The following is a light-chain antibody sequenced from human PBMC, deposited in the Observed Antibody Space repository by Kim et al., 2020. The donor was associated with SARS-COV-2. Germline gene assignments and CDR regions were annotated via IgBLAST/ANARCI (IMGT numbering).Light chain of an antibody. CDR2: GAS. J-gene: IGKJ5*01. V-gene: IGKV3-15*01. CDR1: QSVSSN. Sequence: GSPGERATISCRASQSVSSNLAWYQQKPGQAPRLLIYGASTRATGIPARFSGSGSGTEFTLTISSLQSEDFAVYYCQQYNNWPITFGQGTRLEIK. CDR3: QQYNNWPIT.